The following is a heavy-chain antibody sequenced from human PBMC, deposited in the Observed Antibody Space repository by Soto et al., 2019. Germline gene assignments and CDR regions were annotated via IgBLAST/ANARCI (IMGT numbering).Heavy chain of an antibody. CDR1: GYTFTSYG. D-gene: IGHD2-15*01. J-gene: IGHJ4*02. V-gene: IGHV1-18*01. Sequence: GASVKVSCKASGYTFTSYGISWVRQAPGQGLEWMGWISAYNGNTNYAQKLQGRVTMTTDTSTSTAYMELRSLRSDDTAVYYCAREGVDCSGGSCYTVFDYWGQGTLVTVSS. CDR3: AREGVDCSGGSCYTVFDY. CDR2: ISAYNGNT.